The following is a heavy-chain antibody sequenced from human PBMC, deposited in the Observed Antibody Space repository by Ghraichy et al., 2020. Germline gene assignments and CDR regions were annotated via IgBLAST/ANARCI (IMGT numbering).Heavy chain of an antibody. CDR1: GFTFSDYY. Sequence: GESLNISCAASGFTFSDYYMSWIRQAPGKGLEWVSYISSSGSTIYYADSVKGRFTISRDNAKNSLYLQMNSLRAEDTAVYYCARDLPIEMATMYPDYWGQGTLVTVSS. CDR2: ISSSGSTI. J-gene: IGHJ4*02. D-gene: IGHD5-24*01. V-gene: IGHV3-11*01. CDR3: ARDLPIEMATMYPDY.